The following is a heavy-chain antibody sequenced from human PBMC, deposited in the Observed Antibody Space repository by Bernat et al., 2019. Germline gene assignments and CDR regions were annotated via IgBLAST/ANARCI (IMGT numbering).Heavy chain of an antibody. Sequence: QVQLVQSGAEVKKPGSSVKVSCKASRGTFSSYAINWVRQASGQWLEWMGRIIPILGRTSYAQKFQGRVTITADQSASTAYMELSSLRSEDTALYYCARANCGGDCYYYYAMDVWGQGTTVTVSS. V-gene: IGHV1-69*04. D-gene: IGHD2-21*02. CDR2: IIPILGRT. J-gene: IGHJ6*02. CDR1: RGTFSSYA. CDR3: ARANCGGDCYYYYAMDV.